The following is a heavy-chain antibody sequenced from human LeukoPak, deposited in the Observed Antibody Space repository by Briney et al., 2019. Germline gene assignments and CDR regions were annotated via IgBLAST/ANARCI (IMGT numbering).Heavy chain of an antibody. CDR3: AKSVIPSSYQGTYYTDV. J-gene: IGHJ6*03. V-gene: IGHV3-30*02. D-gene: IGHD3-16*02. CDR1: AFAFISYG. Sequence: GGSLRLSCAASAFAFISYGMHWVRQAPGEGLEWVAFIRYDESKTFYGDSVKGRFTISRDNSKNTVHLQMNSLRPEDAALYFCAKSVIPSSYQGTYYTDVWGKGTTVTVSS. CDR2: IRYDESKT.